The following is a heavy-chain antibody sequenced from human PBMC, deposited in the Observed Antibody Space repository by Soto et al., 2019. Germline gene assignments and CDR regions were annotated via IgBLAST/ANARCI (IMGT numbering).Heavy chain of an antibody. J-gene: IGHJ5*02. V-gene: IGHV1-69*01. CDR1: GSTFNIYG. CDR3: VTGGIAARSEAPFDP. CDR2: IIPIFGTS. D-gene: IGHD6-6*01. Sequence: QVQLVQSGAEVKKPGSSVKVSCKASGSTFNIYGISWVRQAPGQGLEWMGGIIPIFGTSKYAQSFQGRVTITADESTSTAYMELSSLRYNDTAVYYCVTGGIAARSEAPFDPWGQGTLVTVSS.